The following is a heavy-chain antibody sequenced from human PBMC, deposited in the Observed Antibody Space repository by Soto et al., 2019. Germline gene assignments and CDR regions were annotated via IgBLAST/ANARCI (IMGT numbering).Heavy chain of an antibody. CDR2: IYYSGST. CDR1: GGSISSYY. CDR3: ARLVDYGPNYYYYMDV. Sequence: KTSETLSLTCTVSGGSISSYYWSWIRQPPGKGLEWIGYIYYSGSTNYNPSLKSRVTISVDTSKNQFSLKLSSVTAADTAVYYCARLVDYGPNYYYYMDVWGKGTTVTVSS. V-gene: IGHV4-59*01. D-gene: IGHD3-16*01. J-gene: IGHJ6*03.